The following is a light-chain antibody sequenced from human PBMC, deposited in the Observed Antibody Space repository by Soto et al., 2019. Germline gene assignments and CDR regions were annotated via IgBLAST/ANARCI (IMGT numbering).Light chain of an antibody. V-gene: IGLV2-14*01. J-gene: IGLJ1*01. CDR3: SSYTSSSTPYV. Sequence: QSALTQPASVSGSPGQSITISCTGTSSDIGGYNYVSWYQQHPGKAPKLMIYEXXXRXXGXXXXXXXSKSGNTASLTISGLXAEDEXDSYCSSYTSSSTPYVFGTGTKVTVL. CDR1: SSDIGGYNY. CDR2: EXX.